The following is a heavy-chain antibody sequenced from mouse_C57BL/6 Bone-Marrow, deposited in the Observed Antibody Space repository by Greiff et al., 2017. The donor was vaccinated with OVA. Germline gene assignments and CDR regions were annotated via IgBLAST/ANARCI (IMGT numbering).Heavy chain of an antibody. CDR3: ARSYGSSSPLFDY. CDR1: GYTFTSYW. CDR2: IDPSDSYT. V-gene: IGHV1-59*01. D-gene: IGHD1-1*01. Sequence: VQLQQPGAELVRPGTSVKLSCKASGYTFTSYWMHWVKQRPGQGLEWIGVIDPSDSYTNYNQKFKGKATLTVDTSSSTAYMQLSSLTSEDSAVYYCARSYGSSSPLFDYWGQGTTLTVSS. J-gene: IGHJ2*01.